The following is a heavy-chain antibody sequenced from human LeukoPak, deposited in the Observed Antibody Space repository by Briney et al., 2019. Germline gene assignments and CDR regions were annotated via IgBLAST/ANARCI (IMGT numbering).Heavy chain of an antibody. CDR3: ARSTYSSSSYYFDY. CDR2: IWSDGINK. Sequence: SGGSLRLSCAASGFAFSNYGIHWVRQAPGKGLEWVAVIWSDGINKYYVDSVKGRFTISRDNSKNTLHLQMNSLRADDTAVYYCARSTYSSSSYYFDYWGQGSLVTVSS. CDR1: GFAFSNYG. J-gene: IGHJ4*02. D-gene: IGHD6-13*01. V-gene: IGHV3-33*01.